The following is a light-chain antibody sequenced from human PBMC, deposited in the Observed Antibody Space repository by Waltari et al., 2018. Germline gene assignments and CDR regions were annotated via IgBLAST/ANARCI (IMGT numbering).Light chain of an antibody. CDR1: GSNVGRTY. Sequence: QSVVTQPPSASETPGQRVTLSCSESGSNVGRTYVTWYQQVPGTAPKVVIYRNDRRPSGVPDRFSGSKSGTSASLAISGLRSEDEADYYRAVWDDSVSGWVFGGGTKLTVL. CDR3: AVWDDSVSGWV. V-gene: IGLV1-47*01. J-gene: IGLJ3*02. CDR2: RND.